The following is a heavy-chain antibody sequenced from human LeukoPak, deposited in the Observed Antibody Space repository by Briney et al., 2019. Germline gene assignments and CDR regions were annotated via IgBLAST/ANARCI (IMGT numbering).Heavy chain of an antibody. CDR3: ARRAADSSIDY. J-gene: IGHJ4*02. CDR1: GSTFTSYW. D-gene: IGHD6-19*01. CDR2: FYPGDSDT. Sequence: PGASLQISCQGPGSTFTSYWIGWVRPVPGKGLERMGIFYPGDSDTRYSPSLQGQVTISPDKSISTAYLQWSSLKASDTAMYYCARRAADSSIDYWGQGTLVTVSS. V-gene: IGHV5-51*01.